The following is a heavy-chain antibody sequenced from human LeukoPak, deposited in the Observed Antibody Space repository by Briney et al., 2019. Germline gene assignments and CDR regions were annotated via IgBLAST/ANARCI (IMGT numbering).Heavy chain of an antibody. CDR3: ARDHGRVSWELHAEDFDY. D-gene: IGHD1-26*01. CDR2: ISAYNGNT. Sequence: GASVKVSCKASGYTFTSYGISWVRQAPGQGLEWMGWISAYNGNTNYAQKLQGRVTMTTDTSTNTAYMELRSLRSDDTAVYYCARDHGRVSWELHAEDFDYWGQGTLVTVSS. CDR1: GYTFTSYG. V-gene: IGHV1-18*01. J-gene: IGHJ4*02.